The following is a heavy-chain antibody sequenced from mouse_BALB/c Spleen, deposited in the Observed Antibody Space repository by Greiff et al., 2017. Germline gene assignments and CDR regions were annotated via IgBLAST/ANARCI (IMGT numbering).Heavy chain of an antibody. D-gene: IGHD1-1*01. J-gene: IGHJ2*01. CDR3: ARSYYGSSFDY. V-gene: IGHV1-4*02. CDR2: INPSSGYT. CDR1: GYTFTSYT. Sequence: QVQLQQPGAELVKPGASVKMSCKASGYTFTSYTMHWVKQRPGQGLEWIGYINPSSGYTEYNQKFKDKTTLTADKSSSTAYMQLSSLTSEDSAVYDCARSYYGSSFDYGGQGTTLTVSS.